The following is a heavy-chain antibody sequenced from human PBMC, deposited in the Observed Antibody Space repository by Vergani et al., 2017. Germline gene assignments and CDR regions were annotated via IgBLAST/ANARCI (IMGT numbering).Heavy chain of an antibody. J-gene: IGHJ4*02. CDR2: ISSDGGST. CDR3: ADLYGDDGFSPF. D-gene: IGHD2-21*01. CDR1: GVTFSTYA. V-gene: IGHV3-23*01. Sequence: EVQLLESGGGLVQPGGSLRLSCAASGVTFSTYAMTWVRQAPGKGLEWVSTISSDGGSTYYADSVKGRFTISRDDSKNTVYLQINSLRAEDTAFYYCADLYGDDGFSPFWGQGTLVTVS.